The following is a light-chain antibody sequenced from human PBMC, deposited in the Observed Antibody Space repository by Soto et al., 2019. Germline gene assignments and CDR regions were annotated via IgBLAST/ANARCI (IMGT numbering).Light chain of an antibody. Sequence: QSVLTQPPSVSGAPGQRVTISCTGSSSNIGAGYDVHWYQQLPGTAPKLLIYGNSNRPSGVPDRFSGSKSDSSTSLAITGLQAEDEADDYCQSYDSSLSGHVVFGGGTKLTVL. CDR2: GNS. V-gene: IGLV1-40*01. CDR1: SSNIGAGYD. J-gene: IGLJ2*01. CDR3: QSYDSSLSGHVV.